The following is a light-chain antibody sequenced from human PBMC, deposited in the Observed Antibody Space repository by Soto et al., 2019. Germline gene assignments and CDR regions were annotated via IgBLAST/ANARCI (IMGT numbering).Light chain of an antibody. CDR3: QQYHSLPIT. Sequence: DIQMTQSPSTLSASVGDRVTITCRASQSISSWLAWYQQKPGKAPKLLIYDASTLAPGVPSRFSGTESGADFTFTISSLQPEDIATYYCQQYHSLPITFGPGTRLEIK. CDR1: QSISSW. V-gene: IGKV1-5*01. J-gene: IGKJ5*01. CDR2: DAS.